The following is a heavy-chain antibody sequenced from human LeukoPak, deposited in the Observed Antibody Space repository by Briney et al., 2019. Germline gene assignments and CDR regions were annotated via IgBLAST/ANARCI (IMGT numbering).Heavy chain of an antibody. Sequence: GGSLRLSCAASGFTFSSYWMHWVRQAPGKGLVWVSRINSDGSSTSYADSVKGRFTISRDNAKNTLYLQMNSLRAEDTAVYYCARDEVAVAGYYYYGMDVWGQGTLVTVSS. D-gene: IGHD6-19*01. CDR1: GFTFSSYW. V-gene: IGHV3-74*01. J-gene: IGHJ6*02. CDR3: ARDEVAVAGYYYYGMDV. CDR2: INSDGSST.